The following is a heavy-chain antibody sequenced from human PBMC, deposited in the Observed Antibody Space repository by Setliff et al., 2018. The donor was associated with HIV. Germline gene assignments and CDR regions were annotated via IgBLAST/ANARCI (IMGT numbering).Heavy chain of an antibody. J-gene: IGHJ5*02. D-gene: IGHD5-12*01. CDR2: INPSGGST. Sequence: ASVKVSCKASGYTFTSYYMHWVRQAPGQGLEWMGIINPSGGSTSYAQKFQGRVTMTSDASTSTAYMQLSSLRSEDTAVYYCARGGSGDHRVASWFDPWGQGTLVTVSS. CDR1: GYTFTSYY. V-gene: IGHV1-46*01. CDR3: ARGGSGDHRVASWFDP.